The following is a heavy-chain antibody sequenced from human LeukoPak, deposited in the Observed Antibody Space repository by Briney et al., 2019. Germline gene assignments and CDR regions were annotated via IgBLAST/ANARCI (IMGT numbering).Heavy chain of an antibody. CDR1: GYTFTGYY. J-gene: IGHJ4*02. V-gene: IGHV1-2*02. Sequence: ASVKVSCKTSGYTFTGYYMHWVRQAPGQGLEWMGWINPNSGATNYAQKLQDRVTMTWDTSISTAYMELSSLISDDTAVYYCARWDECGFRCFDYWGQGTLVSVSS. CDR3: ARWDECGFRCFDY. CDR2: INPNSGAT. D-gene: IGHD1-26*01.